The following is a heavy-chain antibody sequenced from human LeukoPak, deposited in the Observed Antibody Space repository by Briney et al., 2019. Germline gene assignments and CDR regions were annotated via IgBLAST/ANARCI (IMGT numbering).Heavy chain of an antibody. V-gene: IGHV3-23*01. Sequence: GGSLRLSCAASGFTFSSYAMSWVRQAPGKGLEWVSSISGSGETTYYSDSVRGRFTLSRDKTKNTVYLQMHRLKVEDTATYYCAKGRNVELLREAFDYWGPGTLVIVSS. J-gene: IGHJ4*02. D-gene: IGHD3-22*01. CDR1: GFTFSSYA. CDR3: AKGRNVELLREAFDY. CDR2: ISGSGETT.